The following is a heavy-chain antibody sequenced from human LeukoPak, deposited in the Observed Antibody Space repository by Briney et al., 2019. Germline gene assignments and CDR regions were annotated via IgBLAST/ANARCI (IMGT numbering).Heavy chain of an antibody. V-gene: IGHV3-30*04. J-gene: IGHJ6*04. CDR3: ARDAEMVRGVIWDYYYYGMDV. D-gene: IGHD3-10*01. CDR2: ISYDGSNK. CDR1: GFTFSRYA. Sequence: PGGSLRLSCAASGFTFSRYAMHWVRQAPGKGLEWVAVISYDGSNKYYADSVKGRFTISRDNSKNTLYLQMNSLRAEDTAVYYCARDAEMVRGVIWDYYYYGMDVWGKGTTVTVSS.